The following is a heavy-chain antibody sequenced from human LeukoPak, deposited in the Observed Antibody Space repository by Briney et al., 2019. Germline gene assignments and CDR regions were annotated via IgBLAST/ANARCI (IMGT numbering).Heavy chain of an antibody. Sequence: ASVKVSCKASGYTFTGYYMHWVRQASGQGLEWMGWINPNSGGTNYAQKFQGRVTMTRDTSISTAYMELSRLRSDDTAVYYCARDKLERCSGGSCYSGYYYYGMDVWGQGTTVTVSS. CDR3: ARDKLERCSGGSCYSGYYYYGMDV. V-gene: IGHV1-2*02. CDR2: INPNSGGT. D-gene: IGHD2-15*01. J-gene: IGHJ6*02. CDR1: GYTFTGYY.